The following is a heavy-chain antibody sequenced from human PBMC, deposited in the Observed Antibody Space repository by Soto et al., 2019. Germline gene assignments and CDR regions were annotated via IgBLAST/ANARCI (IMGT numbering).Heavy chain of an antibody. CDR1: GFSFSNYG. J-gene: IGHJ4*02. CDR2: ISYDGSSK. Sequence: GGSLRLSCAASGFSFSNYGMHWVRQAPGKGLEWVAVISYDGSSKYHADSVKGRFTISRDNSKNTLHLQMNSLRAEDTAVYYCSKDRQGVRAVLHSCGQGTQVTVSS. CDR3: SKDRQGVRAVLHS. D-gene: IGHD2-8*01. V-gene: IGHV3-30*02.